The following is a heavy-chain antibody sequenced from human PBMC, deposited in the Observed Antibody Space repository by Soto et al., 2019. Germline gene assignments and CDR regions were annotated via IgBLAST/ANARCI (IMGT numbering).Heavy chain of an antibody. D-gene: IGHD2-15*01. CDR2: INHIGIT. Sequence: QVQLQQWGAGLLKPSETLSLTCAISGGSFSGFYSTWIRQPPGKGLEWIGEINHIGITYYNPSLKSRVTISLDTSKSQFSLNLSSVTAADTAVYYCTRVYALNWHTPHYWGQGALVTVSS. CDR3: TRVYALNWHTPHY. J-gene: IGHJ4*02. V-gene: IGHV4-34*01. CDR1: GGSFSGFY.